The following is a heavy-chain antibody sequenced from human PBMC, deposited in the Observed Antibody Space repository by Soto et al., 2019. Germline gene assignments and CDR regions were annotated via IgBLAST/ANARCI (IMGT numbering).Heavy chain of an antibody. CDR1: GFSLSTNGVG. Sequence: QITLKESGPTLVTPTQTLTLTCTFSGFSLSTNGVGVGWIRQPPGKALEWLALIYWDGDKRYSPSLRSGLTLTKDTSKNQVVLTMTNMDPVDTATYYCARRRDGTYALDYWGQGTLVTVAS. V-gene: IGHV2-5*02. D-gene: IGHD1-26*01. CDR2: IYWDGDK. CDR3: ARRRDGTYALDY. J-gene: IGHJ4*02.